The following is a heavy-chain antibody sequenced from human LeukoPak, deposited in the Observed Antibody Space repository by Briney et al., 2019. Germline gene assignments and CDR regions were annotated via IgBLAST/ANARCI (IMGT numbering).Heavy chain of an antibody. D-gene: IGHD4-23*01. V-gene: IGHV3-30*04. J-gene: IGHJ4*02. CDR3: ARATPSPDY. CDR2: ISYDGSNK. Sequence: GGSLRLSCAASGFTFSSYAMHWVRQTPGKGLEWEAVISYDGSNKYYADSVKGRFTISSDNSKNTLYLQMNSLRAEDTAVYYCARATPSPDYWGQGTLVTVSS. CDR1: GFTFSSYA.